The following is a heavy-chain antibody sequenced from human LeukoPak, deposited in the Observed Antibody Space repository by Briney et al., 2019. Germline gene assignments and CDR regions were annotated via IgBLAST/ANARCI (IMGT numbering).Heavy chain of an antibody. V-gene: IGHV3-7*03. J-gene: IGHJ4*02. CDR2: IKQDETEK. D-gene: IGHD1-20*01. CDR3: ARRRYNWNAIDY. Sequence: PGGSLRLSCTASGFTFSNFWMGWVRQAPGKGLEWVANIKQDETEKFYLGSVKGRFTISRDNAKNSLYLQMNSLRAEDTAVYYCARRRYNWNAIDYWGQGTLVTVSS. CDR1: GFTFSNFW.